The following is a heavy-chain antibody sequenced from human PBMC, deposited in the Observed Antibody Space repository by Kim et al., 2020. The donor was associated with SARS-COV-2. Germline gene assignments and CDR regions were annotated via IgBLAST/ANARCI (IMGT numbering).Heavy chain of an antibody. V-gene: IGHV3-9*01. CDR1: GFTFGDYA. CDR3: AKDRVRFLEWLLPTFDY. Sequence: GGSLRLSCAASGFTFGDYAMHWVRQAPGKGLEWVSGISWNSGSIGYADSVKGRFTISRDNAKNSLYLQMNSLRAEDTALYYCAKDRVRFLEWLLPTFDYWGQGALFTVSS. D-gene: IGHD3-3*01. CDR2: ISWNSGSI. J-gene: IGHJ4*02.